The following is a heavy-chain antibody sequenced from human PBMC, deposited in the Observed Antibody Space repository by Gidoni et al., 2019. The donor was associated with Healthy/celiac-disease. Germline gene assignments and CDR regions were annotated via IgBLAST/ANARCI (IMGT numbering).Heavy chain of an antibody. CDR3: ARDVYRAVAGTRWFDP. D-gene: IGHD6-19*01. J-gene: IGHJ5*02. Sequence: QVQLQESGPGLVKPSETLSLTCTVSGGSISSYYWIWIRQPPGKGLEWIGYIYYSGSTNYNPSLKSRVTISVDTSKNQFSLKLSSVTAADTAVYYCARDVYRAVAGTRWFDPWGQGTLVTVSS. V-gene: IGHV4-59*01. CDR2: IYYSGST. CDR1: GGSISSYY.